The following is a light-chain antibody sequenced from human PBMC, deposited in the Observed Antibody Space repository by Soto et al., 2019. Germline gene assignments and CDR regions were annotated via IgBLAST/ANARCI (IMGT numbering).Light chain of an antibody. CDR1: SSDVGRYNY. V-gene: IGLV2-11*01. CDR2: DVI. CDR3: CSYVDSYTWV. J-gene: IGLJ3*02. Sequence: QSVLTQPRSVSGSPGQSVTISCTGTSSDVGRYNYVSWYQQHPGKAPKLMIYDVIKRPSGVPDRFSGSKSGNTASLTISGLQAEDEADYYCCSYVDSYTWVFGGGTQLTVL.